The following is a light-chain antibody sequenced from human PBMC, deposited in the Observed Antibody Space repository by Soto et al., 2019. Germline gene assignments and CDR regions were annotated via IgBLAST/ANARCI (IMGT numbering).Light chain of an antibody. J-gene: IGLJ1*01. CDR2: DVS. V-gene: IGLV2-14*03. Sequence: QSALTQPASVSGSPGQSITISCTGTSSDVGAYNYVSWYQQHPGKVPKLMIYDVSDRPSGVSNRFSGSKSVNTASLTISGLQAEHEADYYCSSFTRSNSYVFGTGTKLTVL. CDR1: SSDVGAYNY. CDR3: SSFTRSNSYV.